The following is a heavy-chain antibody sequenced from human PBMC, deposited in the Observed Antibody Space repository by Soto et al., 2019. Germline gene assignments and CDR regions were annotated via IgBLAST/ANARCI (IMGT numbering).Heavy chain of an antibody. CDR3: ARDTYYDILTGPNWFDP. CDR2: INHSGST. D-gene: IGHD3-9*01. J-gene: IGHJ5*02. Sequence: SETLSLTCAVYGGSFSGYYWSWIRQPPGKGLEWIGEINHSGSTNYNPSLKSRVTISVDTSKNQFSLKLSSVTAADTAVYYCARDTYYDILTGPNWFDPWGQGTLVTVSS. V-gene: IGHV4-34*01. CDR1: GGSFSGYY.